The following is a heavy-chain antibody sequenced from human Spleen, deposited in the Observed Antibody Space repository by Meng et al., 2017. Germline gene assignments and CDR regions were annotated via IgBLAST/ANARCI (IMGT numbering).Heavy chain of an antibody. D-gene: IGHD1-7*01. J-gene: IGHJ4*02. CDR2: INHSGST. V-gene: IGHV4-34*01. CDR1: GGSVSDYY. CDR3: ARKYGNYPYYFDY. Sequence: LQWCGAGLLKPSETLSLSGVVSGGSVSDYYWSWIRQPPGKGLEWIGEINHSGSTNYNPSLESRATISVDKSKTQFSLTLSSVTAADTAVYYCARKYGNYPYYFDYWGQGTLVTVSS.